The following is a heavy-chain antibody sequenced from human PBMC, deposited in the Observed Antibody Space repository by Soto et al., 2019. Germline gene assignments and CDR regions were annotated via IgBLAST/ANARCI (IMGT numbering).Heavy chain of an antibody. CDR2: IIPIFGTA. CDR1: GGTFSSYA. CDR3: ARRKGYCSGGSCYSLDY. J-gene: IGHJ4*02. D-gene: IGHD2-15*01. Sequence: QVQLVQSGAEVKKPGSSVKVSCKASGGTFSSYAISWVRQAPGQGLEWMGGIIPIFGTANYAKKFQGRVTITADKATSTAYMELSSLRSEDTAVYYCARRKGYCSGGSCYSLDYWGQGTLVTVST. V-gene: IGHV1-69*06.